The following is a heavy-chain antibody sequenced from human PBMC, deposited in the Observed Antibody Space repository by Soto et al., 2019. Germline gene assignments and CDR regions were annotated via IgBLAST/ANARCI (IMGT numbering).Heavy chain of an antibody. CDR3: ARHGSF. CDR1: GVSISGTSYY. J-gene: IGHJ1*01. Sequence: QLQLQESGPGLVKPSETLSLTCTVSGVSISGTSYYWGWIRQTPAKGLEWIGTIYYSGETFYNPSLKSRVTISIDMSKNHFSLNLTSVTAADTAIYYCARHGSFWGQGALVTVSS. V-gene: IGHV4-39*01. CDR2: IYYSGET. D-gene: IGHD3-16*02.